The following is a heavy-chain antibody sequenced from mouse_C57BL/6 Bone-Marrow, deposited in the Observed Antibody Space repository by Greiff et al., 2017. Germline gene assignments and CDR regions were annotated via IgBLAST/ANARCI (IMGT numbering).Heavy chain of an antibody. CDR2: IYPGSGST. Sequence: QVQLQQPGAELVKPGASVKMSCKASGYTFTSYWITWVKQRPGQGLEWIGDIYPGSGSTNYNEKFKSKATLTVDTSSSTAYMQLSSLTSEDSAVYYCERKATVVGGGFAYWGQGTLVTVSA. J-gene: IGHJ3*01. CDR3: ERKATVVGGGFAY. V-gene: IGHV1-55*01. D-gene: IGHD1-1*01. CDR1: GYTFTSYW.